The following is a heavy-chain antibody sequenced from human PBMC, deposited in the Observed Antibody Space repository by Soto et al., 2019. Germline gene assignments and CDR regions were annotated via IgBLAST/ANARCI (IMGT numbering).Heavy chain of an antibody. D-gene: IGHD6-25*01. CDR2: IYYSGST. CDR1: GGSISSGDYY. J-gene: IGHJ4*02. V-gene: IGHV4-30-4*01. Sequence: SETLSLTCTVSGGSISSGDYYWSWIRQPPGKGLEWIGYIYYSGSTYYNPSLKSRVTISVDTSKNQFSLKLSSVTAADTAVYYCARAAGQYPFDYWGQGTLVTVSS. CDR3: ARAAGQYPFDY.